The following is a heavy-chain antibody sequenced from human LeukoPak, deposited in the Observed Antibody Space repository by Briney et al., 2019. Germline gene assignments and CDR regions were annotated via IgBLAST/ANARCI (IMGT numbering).Heavy chain of an antibody. Sequence: SETLTLTCTVSGGSISSSSYYWGWLPQPPGQGLEWIGTINYSGSTYYNPSLKSRVTISVDTSKNQISLKLNSMTAADTALYSWARHGDLLSPFQTWGQRTLVTVSS. D-gene: IGHD2-21*02. CDR1: GGSISSSSYY. J-gene: IGHJ5*02. V-gene: IGHV4-39*01. CDR2: INYSGST. CDR3: ARHGDLLSPFQT.